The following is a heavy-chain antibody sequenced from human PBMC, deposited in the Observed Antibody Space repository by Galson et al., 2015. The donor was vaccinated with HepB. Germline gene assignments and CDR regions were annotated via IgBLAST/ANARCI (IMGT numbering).Heavy chain of an antibody. CDR3: ASNWGSRTSGYIYY. CDR2: INSNGRTI. J-gene: IGHJ4*02. D-gene: IGHD7-27*01. CDR1: GITLNVYS. V-gene: IGHV3-21*01. Sequence: SLRLSCAASGITLNVYSINWVRQAPGKGLEWVSSINSNGRTIYYADSVKGRFTISRDNAKNSVSLDMDSLRVKDTAVSYCASNWGSRTSGYIYYWGPGTLVTVSS.